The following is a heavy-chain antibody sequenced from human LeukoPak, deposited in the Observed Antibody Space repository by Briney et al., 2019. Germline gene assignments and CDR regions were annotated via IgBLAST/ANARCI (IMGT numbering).Heavy chain of an antibody. CDR1: GGSISSYY. J-gene: IGHJ6*02. CDR3: ASRHYYDRSGYYRRLYGMDV. CDR2: INHSGST. D-gene: IGHD3-22*01. V-gene: IGHV4-34*01. Sequence: SETLSLTCTVSGGSISSYYWSWIRQPPGKGLEWIGEINHSGSTNYNPSLKSRVTISVDTSKNQFSLKLSSVTAADTAVYYCASRHYYDRSGYYRRLYGMDVWGQGTTVTVSS.